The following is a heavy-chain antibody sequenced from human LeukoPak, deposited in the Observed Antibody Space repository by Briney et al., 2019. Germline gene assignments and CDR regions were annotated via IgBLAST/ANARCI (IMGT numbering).Heavy chain of an antibody. J-gene: IGHJ3*02. Sequence: GGSLRLSCAASGFTFSSYAMHWVRQAPGKGLEWVAVISYDGSNKYYADSVKGRFTISRDNSKNTLYLQMNSLRAEDTAVYYCARSWYSGDGAFDIWAKGQWSPSLQ. CDR3: ARSWYSGDGAFDI. V-gene: IGHV3-30*14. D-gene: IGHD6-13*01. CDR2: ISYDGSNK. CDR1: GFTFSSYA.